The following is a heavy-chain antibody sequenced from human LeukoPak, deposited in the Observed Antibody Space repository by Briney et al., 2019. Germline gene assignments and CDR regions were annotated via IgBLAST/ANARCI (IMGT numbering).Heavy chain of an antibody. CDR3: ARGTSTVTTLGGFDI. Sequence: SVKVSCKASGGTFSSYAISWVRQAPGQGLEWMGGIIPIFGTANYAQKFQGRVTITADKSTSTAYMELSSLRSEDTAVYYCARGTSTVTTLGGFDIWGQGTMVTVSS. V-gene: IGHV1-69*06. CDR1: GGTFSSYA. J-gene: IGHJ3*02. D-gene: IGHD4-17*01. CDR2: IIPIFGTA.